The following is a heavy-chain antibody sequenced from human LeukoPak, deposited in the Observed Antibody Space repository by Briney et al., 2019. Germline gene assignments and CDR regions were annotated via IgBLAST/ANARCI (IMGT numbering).Heavy chain of an antibody. D-gene: IGHD2-2*01. Sequence: SVKVSCKASGGTFSSYAISWVRQAPGQGLEWMGGIIPIFGTANYAQKFQGRVTITTDESTSTAYMELSSLRSEDAAVYYCARGAGERYCSSTSCYNFDYWGQGTLVTVSS. V-gene: IGHV1-69*05. CDR3: ARGAGERYCSSTSCYNFDY. J-gene: IGHJ4*02. CDR1: GGTFSSYA. CDR2: IIPIFGTA.